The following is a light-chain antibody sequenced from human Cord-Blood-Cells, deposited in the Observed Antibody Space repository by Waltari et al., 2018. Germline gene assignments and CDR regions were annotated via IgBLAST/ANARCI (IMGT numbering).Light chain of an antibody. V-gene: IGKV3-20*01. J-gene: IGKJ4*01. CDR2: GAS. Sequence: ASQSVSSSYLAWYQQKPGQAPRLLIYGASSRATGIPDRFSGSGSGTDFTLTISRLEPEDFAVYYCQQYGSSPLAFGGGTKVEIK. CDR3: QQYGSSPLA. CDR1: QSVSSSY.